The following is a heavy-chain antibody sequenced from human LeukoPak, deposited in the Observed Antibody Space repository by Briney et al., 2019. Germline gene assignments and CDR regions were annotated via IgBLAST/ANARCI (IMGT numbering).Heavy chain of an antibody. CDR3: ARGPDYGLAEDYFDY. D-gene: IGHD4-17*01. CDR2: ISAYNGNT. J-gene: IGHJ4*02. Sequence: ASVKVSCTASGYTFTSYGISWVRQAPGQGLEWMGWISAYNGNTNYAQKLQGRVTMTTDTSTSTAYMELRSLRSDDTAVYYCARGPDYGLAEDYFDYWGQGTLVTVSS. V-gene: IGHV1-18*01. CDR1: GYTFTSYG.